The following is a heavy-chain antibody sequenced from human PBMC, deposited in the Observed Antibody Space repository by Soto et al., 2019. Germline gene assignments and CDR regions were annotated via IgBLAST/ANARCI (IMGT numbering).Heavy chain of an antibody. J-gene: IGHJ6*02. CDR2: ISGSGGST. V-gene: IGHV3-23*01. Sequence: HPGGSLRLSCAASGFTFSSYAMSWVRQAPGKGLEWVSAISGSGGSTYYADSVKGRFTISRDNSKNTLYLQMNSLRAEDTAVYYCAKDSSTTVTTGSYYYGMDVWGQGTTVTAP. CDR3: AKDSSTTVTTGSYYYGMDV. D-gene: IGHD4-17*01. CDR1: GFTFSSYA.